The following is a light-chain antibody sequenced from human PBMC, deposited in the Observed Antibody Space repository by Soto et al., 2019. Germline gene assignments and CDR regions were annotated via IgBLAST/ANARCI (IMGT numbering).Light chain of an antibody. CDR2: AAS. V-gene: IGKV1-9*01. J-gene: IGKJ4*01. CDR3: QQYNRYPIT. Sequence: IQLTQTPSSLSASIGDRVSITCRASQDITTYIAWYQQKSGKAPKVLIYAASTLEGGVPSRFSGSGSGTEFFLTISSLQPEDFATYYCQQYNRYPITFGGGTKVDIK. CDR1: QDITTY.